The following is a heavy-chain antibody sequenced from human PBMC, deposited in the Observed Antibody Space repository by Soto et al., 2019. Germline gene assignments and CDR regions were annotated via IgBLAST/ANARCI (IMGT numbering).Heavy chain of an antibody. J-gene: IGHJ3*02. Sequence: PGESLKISCEGSGYTFTYYWTGWVRQMPGKGLEWMAIIYPSDSDTRYSPSFQGQVTISVDRSIRTAYLQWSSLKASDTAMYYCVGSLGSSISKFDIWGPGTMVTVSS. D-gene: IGHD6-13*01. CDR3: VGSLGSSISKFDI. V-gene: IGHV5-51*01. CDR1: GYTFTYYW. CDR2: IYPSDSDT.